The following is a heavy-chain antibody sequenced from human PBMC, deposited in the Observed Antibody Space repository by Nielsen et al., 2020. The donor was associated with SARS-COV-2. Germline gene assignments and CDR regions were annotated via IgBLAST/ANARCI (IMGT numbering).Heavy chain of an antibody. CDR3: ARHDYGGNSPIDS. Sequence: ASVKVSCKVFGYTLTELSMHWVRQTPGKGLEWMGGFDPEDSEFIYAQKFQGRVTMTEDRSTDTAYMELSSLRSDDTAVYYCARHDYGGNSPIDSWGQGTLVTVSS. V-gene: IGHV1-24*01. J-gene: IGHJ4*02. CDR2: FDPEDSEF. D-gene: IGHD4-23*01. CDR1: GYTLTELS.